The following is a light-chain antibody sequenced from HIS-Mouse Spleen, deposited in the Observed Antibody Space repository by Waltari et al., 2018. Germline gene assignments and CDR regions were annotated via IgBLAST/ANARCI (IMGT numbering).Light chain of an antibody. V-gene: IGLV3-25*03. CDR2: KDS. J-gene: IGLJ3*02. CDR3: QSADSSGTGWV. CDR1: ALQKQY. Sequence: SYELTQPPSVSVSPGQTARITCSGDALQKQYAYWYQPKPGQAPVLVIYKDSERPSGIPERFSGSSSGTTVTLTISGVQAEDEADYYCQSADSSGTGWVFGGGTKLTVL.